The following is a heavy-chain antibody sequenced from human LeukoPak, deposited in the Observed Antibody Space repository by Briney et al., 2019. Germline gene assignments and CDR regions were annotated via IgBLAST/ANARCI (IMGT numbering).Heavy chain of an antibody. J-gene: IGHJ6*02. D-gene: IGHD6-6*01. Sequence: GGSLRLSCAASGFTFSSYGMHWVRQAPGKGLEWVAVISYDGSNKYYADSVKGRFTISRDNSKNTLYPQMNSLRAEDTAVYYCAKLVFGSSSSEYYYGMDVWGQGTTVTVSS. CDR1: GFTFSSYG. CDR3: AKLVFGSSSSEYYYGMDV. V-gene: IGHV3-30*18. CDR2: ISYDGSNK.